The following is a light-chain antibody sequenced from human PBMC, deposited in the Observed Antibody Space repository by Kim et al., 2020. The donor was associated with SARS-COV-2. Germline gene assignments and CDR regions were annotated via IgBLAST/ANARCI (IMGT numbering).Light chain of an antibody. CDR1: QSVSTW. CDR2: DVS. V-gene: IGKV1-5*01. CDR3: QQYNDYYT. Sequence: LSASVGDRVTITCRASQSVSTWLAWYQQKPGKAPKVLIYDVSSLGSGVPSRFSGSGSGTEFTLTISSLQPGDFATYYCQQYNDYYTFGQGTKLEIK. J-gene: IGKJ2*01.